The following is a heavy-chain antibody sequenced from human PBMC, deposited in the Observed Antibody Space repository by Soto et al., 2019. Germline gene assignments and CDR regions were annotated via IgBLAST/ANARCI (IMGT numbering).Heavy chain of an antibody. V-gene: IGHV3-30-3*01. CDR3: ARDPDYAFWGHFDY. CDR2: ISYDGSNK. J-gene: IGHJ4*02. Sequence: QVQLVESGGGVVQPGRSLRLSCAASGFTFSSYAMHWVRQAPGKGLEWVAVISYDGSNKYYADSVKGRFTISRDNSKNTLYLQVNSLRAEDRAVYYCARDPDYAFWGHFDYWGQGTLVTVSS. D-gene: IGHD3-3*01. CDR1: GFTFSSYA.